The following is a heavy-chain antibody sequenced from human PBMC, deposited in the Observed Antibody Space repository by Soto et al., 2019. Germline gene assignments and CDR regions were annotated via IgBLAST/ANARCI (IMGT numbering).Heavy chain of an antibody. V-gene: IGHV1-18*01. J-gene: IGHJ3*02. CDR3: ALAGVGYCISTSCPWDAFDI. CDR1: GYTITSYG. CDR2: ISAYNGET. D-gene: IGHD2-2*01. Sequence: ASVKVSCKASGYTITSYGISWVRQAPGQGLEWMGWISAYNGETIYAQKFQGRVTMTEDTSTDTAYMELSSLRSEDTAVYYCALAGVGYCISTSCPWDAFDIWGQGTMDTVSS.